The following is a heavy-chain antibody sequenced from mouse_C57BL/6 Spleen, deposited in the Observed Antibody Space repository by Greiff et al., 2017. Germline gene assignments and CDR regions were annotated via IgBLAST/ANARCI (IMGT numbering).Heavy chain of an antibody. CDR1: GFSLTSYG. Sequence: VKLVESGPGLVQPSQSLSITCTVSGFSLTSYGVHWVRQSPGKGLEWLGVIWSGGSTDYNAAFISRLSISKDNSKSQVFFKMNSLQADDTAIYYCARTGGVYGNYERYFDVWGTGTTVTVSS. V-gene: IGHV2-2*01. J-gene: IGHJ1*03. CDR2: IWSGGST. CDR3: ARTGGVYGNYERYFDV. D-gene: IGHD2-10*02.